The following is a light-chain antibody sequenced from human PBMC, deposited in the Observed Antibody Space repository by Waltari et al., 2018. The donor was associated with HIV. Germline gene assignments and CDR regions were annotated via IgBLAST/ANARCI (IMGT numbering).Light chain of an antibody. CDR1: NIGVRD. J-gene: IGLJ3*02. CDR3: QVWGATNDWV. CDR2: DDR. Sequence: YVLTQPPSVSVAPNQTATVACIGENIGVRDIHWYRQRSGQAPEVVIHDDRDRAPGIPGRITGSNSGDMATLTIASVEAGDEAVYYCQVWGATNDWVFGGGTKVTVL. V-gene: IGLV3-21*02.